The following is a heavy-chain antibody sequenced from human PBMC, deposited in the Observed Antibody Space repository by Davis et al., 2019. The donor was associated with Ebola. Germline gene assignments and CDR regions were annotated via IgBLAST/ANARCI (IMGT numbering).Heavy chain of an antibody. CDR2: IYWDGDK. J-gene: IGHJ5*02. Sequence: SGPTLVKPTQTLTLTCSFSGFSLDSLGVGVGWIRQPPGKALQWLALIYWDGDKRYSPSLRNRLTVSKDTSKNDVVLTMTNVDRADTATYYCVYRRPEFDFSGGDSFDWFDPWGPGIQVIVSS. CDR3: VYRRPEFDFSGGDSFDWFDP. CDR1: GFSLDSLGVG. V-gene: IGHV2-5*02. D-gene: IGHD2-21*02.